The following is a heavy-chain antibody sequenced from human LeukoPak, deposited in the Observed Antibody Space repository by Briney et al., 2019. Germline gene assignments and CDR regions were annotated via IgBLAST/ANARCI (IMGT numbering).Heavy chain of an antibody. CDR1: GGSISSGDYY. CDR3: ARDGPDYGDYSLDWYFDL. Sequence: SETLSLTCTVSGGSISSGDYYWSWIRQPPGKGLEWIGYIYYSGSTNYNPSLKSRVTISVDTSKNQFSLKLSSVTAADTAVYYCARDGPDYGDYSLDWYFDLWGRGTLVTVSS. J-gene: IGHJ2*01. CDR2: IYYSGST. D-gene: IGHD4-17*01. V-gene: IGHV4-61*08.